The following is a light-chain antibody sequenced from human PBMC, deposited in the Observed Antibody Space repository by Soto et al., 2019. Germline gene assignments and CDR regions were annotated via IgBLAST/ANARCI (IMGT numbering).Light chain of an antibody. CDR3: QQYGSSPPYT. V-gene: IGKV3-20*01. CDR1: QSLSSSY. Sequence: EIVLTQSPGTLSLSSGERATLSCRASQSLSSSYLAWYQQKPGQAPRLLIYGASSRATGIPDRFSGSGSGTDFTLTISRLEPEDFAVYYCQQYGSSPPYTFGQGTKLEIK. J-gene: IGKJ2*01. CDR2: GAS.